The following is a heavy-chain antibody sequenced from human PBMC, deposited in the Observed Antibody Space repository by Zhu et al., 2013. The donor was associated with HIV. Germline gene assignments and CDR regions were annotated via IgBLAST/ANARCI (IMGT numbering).Heavy chain of an antibody. CDR2: INPNSGGT. CDR3: ARDAGITGTWGYFDL. J-gene: IGHJ2*01. Sequence: QVQVVQSGAEVKKPGASVTVSCKASGYAFTGYYMHWVRQAPGQGLEWMGWINPNSGGTIYAQKFQGRVTMTRDTSISTAYMELRSLRSDDTAIYYCARDAGITGTWGYFDLWGRGTLVTVS. D-gene: IGHD1-7*01. CDR1: GYAFTGYY. V-gene: IGHV1-2*02.